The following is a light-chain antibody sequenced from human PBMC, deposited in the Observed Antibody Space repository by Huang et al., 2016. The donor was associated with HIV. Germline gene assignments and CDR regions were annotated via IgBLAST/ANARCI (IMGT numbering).Light chain of an antibody. Sequence: EIVLTQSPATLSLSPGEGSTLSCRASQSVSSYLAWYQQSPGQAPRLLIYDASNRATGAPTRFRGSGSGTDFTLTITSLEPEDFAVYYCQQRSTWPFTFGQGTKLEIK. CDR1: QSVSSY. CDR3: QQRSTWPFT. J-gene: IGKJ2*01. V-gene: IGKV3-11*01. CDR2: DAS.